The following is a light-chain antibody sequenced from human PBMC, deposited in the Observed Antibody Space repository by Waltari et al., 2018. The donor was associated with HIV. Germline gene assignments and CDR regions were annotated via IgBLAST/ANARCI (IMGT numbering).Light chain of an antibody. Sequence: SYELTQPPSVSVSPGQAATITCSGDKLADKYVCWYQQKPGRSPVLLIYQDDKRLSGITDRFSGSNSGNTATLTISGTQTMDEADYYCQAWDSGTGVFGTGTTVTVL. CDR2: QDD. CDR1: KLADKY. CDR3: QAWDSGTGV. J-gene: IGLJ1*01. V-gene: IGLV3-1*01.